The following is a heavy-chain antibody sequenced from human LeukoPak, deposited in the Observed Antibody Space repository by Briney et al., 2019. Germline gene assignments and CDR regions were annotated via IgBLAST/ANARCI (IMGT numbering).Heavy chain of an antibody. V-gene: IGHV4-34*01. Sequence: SETLSLTCAVYGGSFSGYYWSWIRQPPGKGLEWIGEINHSGSTNYNPSLKSRVTISVDTSKNQCSLKLSSVTAAGTAVYYCAREGSDSGYDFVGPWGEGTLVTVSS. J-gene: IGHJ4*02. CDR3: AREGSDSGYDFVGP. CDR2: INHSGST. D-gene: IGHD5-12*01. CDR1: GGSFSGYY.